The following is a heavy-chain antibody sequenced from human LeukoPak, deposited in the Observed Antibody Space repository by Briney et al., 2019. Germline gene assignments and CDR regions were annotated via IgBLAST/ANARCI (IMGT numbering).Heavy chain of an antibody. CDR1: GFTVSSNY. CDR3: ATHGYNRDYYFDY. V-gene: IGHV3-66*01. CDR2: IYSGGST. D-gene: IGHD5-24*01. J-gene: IGHJ4*02. Sequence: TGGSLRLSCAASGFTVSSNYMSWVRQAPGKGLEWVSVIYSGGSTYYADSVKGRFTISRDNSKNTLYLQMNSLRAEDTAVYYCATHGYNRDYYFDYWGQGTLVTVSS.